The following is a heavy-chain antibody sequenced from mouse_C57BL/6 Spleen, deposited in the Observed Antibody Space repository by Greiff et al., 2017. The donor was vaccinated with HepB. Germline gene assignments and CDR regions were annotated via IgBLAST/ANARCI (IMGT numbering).Heavy chain of an antibody. V-gene: IGHV1-72*01. CDR1: GYTFTSYW. Sequence: VQLVESGAELVKPGASVKLSCKASGYTFTSYWMHWVKQRPGRGLEWIGRIDPNSGGTKYNEKFKSKATLTVDKPSSTAYMQLSSLTSEDSAVYYCAREDSNYRGAWFAYWGQGTLVTVSA. CDR2: IDPNSGGT. CDR3: AREDSNYRGAWFAY. J-gene: IGHJ3*01. D-gene: IGHD2-5*01.